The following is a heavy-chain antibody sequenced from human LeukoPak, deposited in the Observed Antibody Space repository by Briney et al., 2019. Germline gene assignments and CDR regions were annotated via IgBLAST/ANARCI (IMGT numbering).Heavy chain of an antibody. Sequence: PSETLSLTCAVYGGSFSGYYWSWIRQPPGKGLEWIGEINHSGSTNYNPSLKSRVTISVDTSKNQFSLKLSSMTAADTAVYYCARAKRNCSSTSCYSYYYYYYGMDVWGQGTTVTVSS. CDR2: INHSGST. D-gene: IGHD2-2*01. CDR1: GGSFSGYY. CDR3: ARAKRNCSSTSCYSYYYYYYGMDV. V-gene: IGHV4-34*01. J-gene: IGHJ6*02.